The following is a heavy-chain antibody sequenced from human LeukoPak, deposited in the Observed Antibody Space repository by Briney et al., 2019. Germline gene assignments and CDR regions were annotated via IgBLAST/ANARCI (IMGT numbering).Heavy chain of an antibody. CDR1: GFTFSSYS. Sequence: GGSLRLSCVVSGFTFSSYSMNWVRQAPGKGLEWVSSISSSSSYIYYADSVKGRFTISRDNAKNSLYLQMNSLRAEDTAVYYCARDQEGLYFDYWGQGTLVTVSS. V-gene: IGHV3-21*01. J-gene: IGHJ4*02. CDR3: ARDQEGLYFDY. CDR2: ISSSSSYI.